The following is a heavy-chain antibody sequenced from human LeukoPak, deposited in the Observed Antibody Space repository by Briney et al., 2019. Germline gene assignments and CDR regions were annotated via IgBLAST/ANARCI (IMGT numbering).Heavy chain of an antibody. CDR3: ATSLGDFWSGPVHYYMDV. CDR2: IYTSGST. V-gene: IGHV4-4*07. Sequence: SETLSLTCTVSGGSISSYYWSWIRQPAGKGLEWIGRIYTSGSTNYNPSLKSRVTMSVDTSKNQFSLRLSSVTAADTAVYYCATSLGDFWSGPVHYYMDVWGKGTTVTVSS. CDR1: GGSISSYY. J-gene: IGHJ6*03. D-gene: IGHD3-3*01.